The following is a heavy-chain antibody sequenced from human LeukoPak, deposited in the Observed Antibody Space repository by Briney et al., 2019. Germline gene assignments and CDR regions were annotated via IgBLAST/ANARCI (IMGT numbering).Heavy chain of an antibody. D-gene: IGHD3-22*01. J-gene: IGHJ4*02. Sequence: SETLSLTCTVSSYSISRGYYWGWIRQSPGKGLEWIGNIHHSGSTYYNPSLKSRVTISVDTSKNQFSLKLSSVTAADTAVYYCARDQYYYDSSGYSQTPLDYWGQGTLVTVSS. CDR2: IHHSGST. CDR3: ARDQYYYDSSGYSQTPLDY. V-gene: IGHV4-38-2*02. CDR1: SYSISRGYY.